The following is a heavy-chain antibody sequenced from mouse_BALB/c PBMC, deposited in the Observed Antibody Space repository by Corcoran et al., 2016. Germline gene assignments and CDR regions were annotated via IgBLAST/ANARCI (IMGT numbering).Heavy chain of an antibody. Sequence: QVQLQQSGPELVKPGASVKISCKASGYSFTSYYIHWVKQRPGQGLEWIGWIFPGSGNTKYNEKFTGKATLTAETSSSTAYMQLSSLTSEDSAVYFCARSPITTVVDYYFDYWGQGTTLTVSS. D-gene: IGHD1-1*01. CDR1: GYSFTSYY. J-gene: IGHJ2*01. CDR2: IFPGSGNT. CDR3: ARSPITTVVDYYFDY. V-gene: IGHV1-66*01.